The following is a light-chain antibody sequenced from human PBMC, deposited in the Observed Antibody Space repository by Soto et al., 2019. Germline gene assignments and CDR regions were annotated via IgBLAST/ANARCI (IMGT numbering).Light chain of an antibody. Sequence: DVVMTQSPDSLAVSLGERATINCKSSQSVLYSSNNKNYLAWYQQKPGQPPKLLIYWASTRESGVPDRFSGSGSGTDFTLTISSLQAEDVAVYYCQQFSSYPLTFGGGTKVDIK. CDR1: QSVLYSSNNKNY. J-gene: IGKJ4*01. CDR3: QQFSSYPLT. CDR2: WAS. V-gene: IGKV4-1*01.